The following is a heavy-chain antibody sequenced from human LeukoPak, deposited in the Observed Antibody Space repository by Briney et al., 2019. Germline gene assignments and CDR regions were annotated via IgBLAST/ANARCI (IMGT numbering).Heavy chain of an antibody. Sequence: PSETLSLTCTVSGSSINSYYWSWIRQPAGKGLEWIGRIYTSGSSNYNPSLKSRVTISVDTSKNQFSLKLSSVTAADTAVYYCARDWGVSARPGYMDVWGKGTTVTVSS. CDR1: GSSINSYY. V-gene: IGHV4-4*07. J-gene: IGHJ6*03. D-gene: IGHD6-6*01. CDR2: IYTSGSS. CDR3: ARDWGVSARPGYMDV.